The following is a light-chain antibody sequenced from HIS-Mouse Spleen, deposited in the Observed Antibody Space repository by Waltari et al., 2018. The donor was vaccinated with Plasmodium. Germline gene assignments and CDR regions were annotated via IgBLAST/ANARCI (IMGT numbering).Light chain of an antibody. CDR1: RGVSNN. J-gene: IGKJ3*01. Sequence: EIVMTQSPATLSVSPGERATLSCRASRGVSNNLAWYPQKTGQATMLLLYGASTRATGTPARFSGSGSGTEFTLTISSLQSEDFAVYYWQHYNNWSFTFGPGTKVDIK. V-gene: IGKV3-15*01. CDR3: QHYNNWSFT. CDR2: GAS.